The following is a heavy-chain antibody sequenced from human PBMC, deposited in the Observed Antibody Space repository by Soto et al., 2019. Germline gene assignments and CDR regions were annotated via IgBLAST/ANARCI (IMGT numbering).Heavy chain of an antibody. CDR1: GFTFSSYA. CDR3: ARENKIFGVWSYYYYGRDV. D-gene: IGHD3-3*01. V-gene: IGHV3-30-3*01. Sequence: QVQLVESGGGVVQPGRSLRLSCAASGFTFSSYAMHWVRQAPGKGLEWVAVISYDGSNKYYADSVKGRFTISRDNSKNTLYLQMNSMRAEDTAVYYCARENKIFGVWSYYYYGRDVWGQGPTVTVSS. CDR2: ISYDGSNK. J-gene: IGHJ6*02.